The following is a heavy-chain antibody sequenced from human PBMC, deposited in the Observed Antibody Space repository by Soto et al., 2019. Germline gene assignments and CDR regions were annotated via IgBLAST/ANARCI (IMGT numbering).Heavy chain of an antibody. D-gene: IGHD1-20*01. CDR2: INPYNGNT. CDR1: GYTFTSYG. V-gene: IGHV1-18*01. J-gene: IGHJ2*01. CDR3: ARAVVTGDWYFDL. Sequence: ASVKVSCKASGYTFTSYGISWVRQAPGQGLEWMGWINPYNGNTNYAQKLQGRVTMTTDTSTSTAYMELRSLRSDDTAVYYCARAVVTGDWYFDLWGRVTLVSVSS.